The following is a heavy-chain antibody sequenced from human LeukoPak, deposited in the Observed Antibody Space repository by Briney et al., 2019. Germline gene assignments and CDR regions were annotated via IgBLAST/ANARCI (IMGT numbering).Heavy chain of an antibody. CDR3: ARAGIAAVSILYAFDI. Sequence: GGSLRLSCAASGFTFSTYAMHWVRQAPGKGLEWVAVISYDGSNKYYADFVKGRFTISRDNSKNTLYLQMNSLRAEDTAVYYCARAGIAAVSILYAFDIWGQGTMVTVSS. V-gene: IGHV3-30-3*01. CDR2: ISYDGSNK. J-gene: IGHJ3*02. D-gene: IGHD6-13*01. CDR1: GFTFSTYA.